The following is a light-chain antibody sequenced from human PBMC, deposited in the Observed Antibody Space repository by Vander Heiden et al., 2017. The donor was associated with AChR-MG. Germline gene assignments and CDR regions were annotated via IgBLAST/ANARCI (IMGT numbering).Light chain of an antibody. CDR3: AAWEDSRNVL. CDR2: NNN. J-gene: IGLJ3*02. Sequence: QSVLTQPPSASVTPGQRVPISCSGSSSTIRSNTVNWFHQLPGTAHRLLIYNNNQRPAGVPDRFSGSKSGTSASLSISGRQSEEEDDYYCAAWEDSRNVLFGGGTKLTVL. V-gene: IGLV1-44*01. CDR1: SSTIRSNT.